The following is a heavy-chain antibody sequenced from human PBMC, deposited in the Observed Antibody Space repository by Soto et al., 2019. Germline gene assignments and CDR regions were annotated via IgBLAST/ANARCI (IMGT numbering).Heavy chain of an antibody. CDR3: ASNRIVVVPAASFSWFDP. Sequence: SETLSLTCTVSGGSVSVDYWSWIRQPPGKGLEWIGCIYYGGTTTYNPTLKSRATISVDTSKNEFSLKLSSATAADTAVYYCASNRIVVVPAASFSWFDPWGQGTLVTSPQ. J-gene: IGHJ5*02. V-gene: IGHV4-59*02. CDR1: GGSVSVDY. CDR2: IYYGGTT. D-gene: IGHD2-2*01.